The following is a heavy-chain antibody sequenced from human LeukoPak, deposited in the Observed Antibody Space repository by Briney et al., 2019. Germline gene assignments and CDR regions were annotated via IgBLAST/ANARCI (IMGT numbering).Heavy chain of an antibody. V-gene: IGHV4-34*01. D-gene: IGHD3-22*01. Sequence: KSSETLSLTCAVYGGSFSGYYWSWIRQSPGKGLEWIGEINHSGSTNYNPSLKSRVTISVDTSKNQFSLKLSSVTAADTAVYYCARGGTMIVVVITPDAFDIWGQGTMVTVSS. CDR2: INHSGST. J-gene: IGHJ3*02. CDR1: GGSFSGYY. CDR3: ARGGTMIVVVITPDAFDI.